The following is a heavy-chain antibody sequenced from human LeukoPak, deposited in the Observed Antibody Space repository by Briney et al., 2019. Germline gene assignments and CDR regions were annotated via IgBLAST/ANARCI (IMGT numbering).Heavy chain of an antibody. CDR1: GDSVSSKSVS. V-gene: IGHV6-1*01. CDR2: TRYRSTWNT. J-gene: IGHJ4*02. Sequence: SQTLSPTCAISGDSVSSKSVSWSWMRQSPSRGLEYLGRTRYRSTWNTFYSLSVEGRITINADTSRNGVSLRLSSVTPEDTALYYCVRDFNWAFDYWGQGTLVTVSS. CDR3: VRDFNWAFDY. D-gene: IGHD3-16*01.